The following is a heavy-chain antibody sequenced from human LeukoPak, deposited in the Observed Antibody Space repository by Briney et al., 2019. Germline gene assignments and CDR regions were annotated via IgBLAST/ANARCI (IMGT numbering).Heavy chain of an antibody. J-gene: IGHJ4*02. CDR2: ISWNSGSI. D-gene: IGHD6-13*01. CDR3: AKGSAIAAAGPFDY. Sequence: PGRSLRLSCAASGFTFDDYAMHWVRQAPGKGLEWVSGISWNSGSIGYADSVKGRFTISRDSAKNSLYLQMHSLRAEDTALYYCAKGSAIAAAGPFDYWGQGTLVTVSS. V-gene: IGHV3-9*01. CDR1: GFTFDDYA.